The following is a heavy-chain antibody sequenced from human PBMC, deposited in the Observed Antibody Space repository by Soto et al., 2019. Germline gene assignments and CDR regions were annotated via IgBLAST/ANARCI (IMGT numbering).Heavy chain of an antibody. V-gene: IGHV3-30*18. Sequence: QGQLVESGGGVVQPGTSLRLSCAASGFIFSRHGMHWVRQAPGKGLEWVAFTSYDASNTYYADSVKGRFTISRDNPKNTLFLQLNSLRPNATALYFCAKDRGSYDIWSGTQRYYAMEVWGQGARVSVSS. D-gene: IGHD3-3*01. J-gene: IGHJ6*02. CDR3: AKDRGSYDIWSGTQRYYAMEV. CDR2: TSYDASNT. CDR1: GFIFSRHG.